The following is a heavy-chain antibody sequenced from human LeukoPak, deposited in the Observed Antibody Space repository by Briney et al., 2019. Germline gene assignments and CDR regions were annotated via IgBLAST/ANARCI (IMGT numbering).Heavy chain of an antibody. CDR1: GGSISSGDYY. V-gene: IGHV4-61*08. CDR2: IYYSGST. D-gene: IGHD3-10*01. CDR3: ARVRRVPTHYGMDV. J-gene: IGHJ6*02. Sequence: PSQTLSLTCTVSGGSISSGDYYWSWIRQPPGKGLEWIGYIYYSGSTNYNPSLKSRVTISVDTSKNQFSLKLSSVTAADTAVYYCARVRRVPTHYGMDVWGQGTTVTVSS.